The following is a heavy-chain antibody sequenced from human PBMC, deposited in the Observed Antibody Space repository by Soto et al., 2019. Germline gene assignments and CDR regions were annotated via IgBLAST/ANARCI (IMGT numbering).Heavy chain of an antibody. Sequence: EVQLVESGGGLVQPGGSLRLSCAASGFTFSSYSMNWVRQAPGKGLEWVSYISSSSSTIYYADSVKGRFTISRDNAKNSLYLQMNSLSAEDTAVYYCARIGRLRWGDYWGQGTGVTVSS. D-gene: IGHD4-17*01. CDR3: ARIGRLRWGDY. J-gene: IGHJ4*02. CDR2: ISSSSSTI. V-gene: IGHV3-48*01. CDR1: GFTFSSYS.